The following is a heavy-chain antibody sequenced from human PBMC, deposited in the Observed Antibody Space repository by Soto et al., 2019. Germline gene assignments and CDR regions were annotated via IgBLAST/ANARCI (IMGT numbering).Heavy chain of an antibody. V-gene: IGHV1-46*01. J-gene: IGHJ6*02. CDR3: ARDVGGYCSSTSCYTGGGGYYYGMDV. CDR2: INPSGGST. CDR1: GYTFTSYY. D-gene: IGHD2-2*02. Sequence: QVQLVQSGAEVKKPGASVKVSCKASGYTFTSYYMHWVRQAPGQGLEWMGIINPSGGSTSYAQKFQGRVTMTRDTSTSTVYMELSSLRSEDTAVYYCARDVGGYCSSTSCYTGGGGYYYGMDVWGQGTTVTVSS.